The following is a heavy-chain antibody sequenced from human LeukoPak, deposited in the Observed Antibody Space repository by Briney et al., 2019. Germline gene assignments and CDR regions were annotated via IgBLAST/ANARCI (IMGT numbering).Heavy chain of an antibody. CDR1: GFTFSNYG. CDR2: IWYDGTNK. J-gene: IGHJ4*02. D-gene: IGHD5-18*01. Sequence: PGGSLRLSCAASGFTFSNYGMHWVRQAPGKGLECVAVIWYDGTNKYYADSVKGRFTISRDNFKDTLYLQMNNLRAEDTAVYYCARDPGYTTMVKDYFDYWGQGTLVTVSS. CDR3: ARDPGYTTMVKDYFDY. V-gene: IGHV3-33*01.